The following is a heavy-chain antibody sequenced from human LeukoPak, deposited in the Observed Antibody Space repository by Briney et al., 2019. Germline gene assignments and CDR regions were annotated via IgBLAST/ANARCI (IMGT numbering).Heavy chain of an antibody. Sequence: GGSLRLSCAASGFTFSRYYMHWVRQAPGKGLVWFSRINSDGSSTTYADSVKGRFTISRDNAKNTLYLQMNSLKVEDTAVYYCTRVFVGDEYSSSGYWGQGTLVTVSS. CDR1: GFTFSRYY. CDR2: INSDGSST. D-gene: IGHD6-13*01. J-gene: IGHJ4*02. V-gene: IGHV3-74*01. CDR3: TRVFVGDEYSSSGY.